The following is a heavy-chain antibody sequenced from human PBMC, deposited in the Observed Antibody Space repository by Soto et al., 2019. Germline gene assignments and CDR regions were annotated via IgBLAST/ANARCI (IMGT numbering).Heavy chain of an antibody. CDR3: ARGMLRGGANDY. CDR2: LSGSGGST. Sequence: GGSLRLSCAASGFTFSSYAMNWVRQAPGKGLEWVSYLSGSGGSTYYADSVKGRFTISRDNSKNTLYLQLNSLRAEDTAVYYCARGMLRGGANDYWGQGTLVTVSS. CDR1: GFTFSSYA. J-gene: IGHJ4*02. D-gene: IGHD3-10*01. V-gene: IGHV3-23*01.